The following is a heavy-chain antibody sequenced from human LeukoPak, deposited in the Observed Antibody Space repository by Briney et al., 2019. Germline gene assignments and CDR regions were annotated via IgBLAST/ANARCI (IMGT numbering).Heavy chain of an antibody. Sequence: GASVKVSCKASGGTFTNYAINWVRQAPGQGLEWMGGIIPILDVTNYAQKFQGRVTITADQSTSTAYMELSSLRSEDTAVYYCARGGGVDILTGFQYWGQGTLVTASS. J-gene: IGHJ4*02. CDR1: GGTFTNYA. V-gene: IGHV1-69*10. CDR3: ARGGGVDILTGFQY. D-gene: IGHD3-9*01. CDR2: IIPILDVT.